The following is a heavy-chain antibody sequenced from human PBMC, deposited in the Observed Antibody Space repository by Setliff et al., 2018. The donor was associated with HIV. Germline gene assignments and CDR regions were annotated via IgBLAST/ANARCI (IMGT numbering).Heavy chain of an antibody. CDR2: IGGSGGST. J-gene: IGHJ4*02. D-gene: IGHD3-22*01. CDR1: GFTFTTYF. Sequence: PGGSLRLSCAASGFTFTTYFMNWVRQAPGKGLEWVSVIGGSGGSTYYADSVKGRFTISRGNSKNTLYLQMNSLRAEDTAVYYCAKGTYSYDSSGPDYWGQGTLVTVSS. CDR3: AKGTYSYDSSGPDY. V-gene: IGHV3-23*01.